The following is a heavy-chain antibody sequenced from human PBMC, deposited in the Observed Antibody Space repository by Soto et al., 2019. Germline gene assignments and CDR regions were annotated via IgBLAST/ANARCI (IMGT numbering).Heavy chain of an antibody. CDR1: GYSFTSSY. CDR2: INPNDGTT. Sequence: ASVKVSCKASGYSFTSSYMHWLRQAPGQGPEWMGMINPNDGTTTNAQRFQGRVTMTTDTSTTSVYMELSSLRSEDTAVYYCAKGFVSGQLPNHYYYGVDVWGQGATVTVSS. V-gene: IGHV1-46*01. J-gene: IGHJ6*02. D-gene: IGHD6-6*01. CDR3: AKGFVSGQLPNHYYYGVDV.